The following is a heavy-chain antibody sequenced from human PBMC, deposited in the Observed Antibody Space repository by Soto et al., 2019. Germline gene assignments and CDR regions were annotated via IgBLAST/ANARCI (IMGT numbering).Heavy chain of an antibody. V-gene: IGHV4-4*02. Sequence: SETLSLTCDVSGGSISRNNWWSWVRQPPGKGLEWIGEIYYTESTNYGPSLKSRVTISVDKSKNQFSLKLSSVTAADTAVYYCATSLPGSGVYGMDVWGQGTTVTVSS. CDR2: IYYTEST. CDR3: ATSLPGSGVYGMDV. J-gene: IGHJ6*02. D-gene: IGHD3-10*01. CDR1: GGSISRNNW.